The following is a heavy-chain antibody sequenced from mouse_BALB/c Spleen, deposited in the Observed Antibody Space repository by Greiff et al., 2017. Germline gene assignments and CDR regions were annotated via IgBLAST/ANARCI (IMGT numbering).Heavy chain of an antibody. CDR1: GFTFSSYA. Sequence: EVKLQESGGGLVKPGGSLKLSCAASGFTFSSYAMSWVRQTPGKRLEWVASISSGGSTYYPDSVKGRFTISRDNARNILYLQMSSLMSEDTAMYYCARGGITTDWYFDVWGAGTTVTVSS. D-gene: IGHD1-1*01. CDR3: ARGGITTDWYFDV. V-gene: IGHV5-6-5*01. CDR2: ISSGGST. J-gene: IGHJ1*01.